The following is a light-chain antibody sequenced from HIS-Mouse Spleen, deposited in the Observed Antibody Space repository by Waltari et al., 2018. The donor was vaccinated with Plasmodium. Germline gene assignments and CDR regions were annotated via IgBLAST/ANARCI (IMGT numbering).Light chain of an antibody. CDR2: DAS. Sequence: DIQMTQSPSSLSASVGDRVTLTCQARQDISNYLNWYQQKPGKAPKLLIYDASNLETGVPSRFSGSGSGTDFTFTISSLQPEDIATYYCQQYDNLPYTFGQGTKLEIK. J-gene: IGKJ2*01. V-gene: IGKV1-33*01. CDR1: QDISNY. CDR3: QQYDNLPYT.